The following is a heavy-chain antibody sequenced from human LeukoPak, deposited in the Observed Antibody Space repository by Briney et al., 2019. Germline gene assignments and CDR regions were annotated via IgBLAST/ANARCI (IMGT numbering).Heavy chain of an antibody. D-gene: IGHD1-26*01. CDR2: ISYDGSNK. CDR1: GFTFSSYA. Sequence: GGSLRLSCAASGFTFSSYAMSWVRQAPGKGLEWVAVISYDGSNKYYADSVKGRFTISRDNSKNTLYLQMNSLRAEDTAVYYCARSRGSYGAFDIWGQGTMVTVSS. J-gene: IGHJ3*02. CDR3: ARSRGSYGAFDI. V-gene: IGHV3-30-3*01.